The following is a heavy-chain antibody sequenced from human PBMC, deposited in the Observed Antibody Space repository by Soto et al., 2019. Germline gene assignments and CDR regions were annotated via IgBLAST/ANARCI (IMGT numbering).Heavy chain of an antibody. CDR1: GFTFSDHY. V-gene: IGHV3-72*01. CDR2: TRNKARSYTT. Sequence: EVQLVESGGDLVQPGGSLRLSCAASGFTFSDHYMDWVRQAPGKGLEWVGRTRNKARSYTTEYAAPVNGRFTISRDDSKNSLYLQMNSLKTDDTAVYYCVRVRGGGTYHFDYWGQGTLVTVSS. CDR3: VRVRGGGTYHFDY. J-gene: IGHJ4*02. D-gene: IGHD3-10*01.